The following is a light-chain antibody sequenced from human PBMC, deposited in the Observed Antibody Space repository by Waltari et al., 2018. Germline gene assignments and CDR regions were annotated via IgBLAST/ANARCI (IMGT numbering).Light chain of an antibody. Sequence: QSALXQPASVSXSXGXSIXISCXGXSXXVXXXXXXSXYXQHPGKAPKLMIYEVSNRPSGVSNRFSGSKSXNXASLTXSGLXXXXEADYYCSSYTSXXXXVFXGGTKLTVL. J-gene: IGLJ2*01. CDR2: EVS. CDR3: SSYTSXXXXV. V-gene: IGLV2-14*01. CDR1: SXXVXXXXX.